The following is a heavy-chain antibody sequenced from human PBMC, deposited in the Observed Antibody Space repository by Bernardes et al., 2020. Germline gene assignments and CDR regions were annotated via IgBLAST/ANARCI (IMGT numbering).Heavy chain of an antibody. CDR2: VYYGGRA. CDR1: GGSISNSDYY. D-gene: IGHD2-8*01. V-gene: IGHV4-39*01. CDR3: ANGRGRFDP. Sequence: SETLSLTCTVSGGSISNSDYYWGWIRQPPGQGLEWIGSVYYGGRAYYNPSLKSRVTILVDTSKKQFSLRLSSVTAADTAVYFCANGRGRFDPWGQGTLVTVSS. J-gene: IGHJ5*02.